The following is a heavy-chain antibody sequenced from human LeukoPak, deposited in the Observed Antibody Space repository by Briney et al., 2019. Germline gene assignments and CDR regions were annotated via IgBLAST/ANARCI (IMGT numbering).Heavy chain of an antibody. Sequence: GGSLRLSCAVSGFTFTDYFMDWVRQAPGKGLVWVSRINTDGSSTSYADSVKGRFTISRDNAKNTLYLQMNSLRAEDTAVYYCARDADAFDIWGQGTMVTVSS. CDR1: GFTFTDYF. CDR3: ARDADAFDI. V-gene: IGHV3-74*01. J-gene: IGHJ3*02. CDR2: INTDGSST.